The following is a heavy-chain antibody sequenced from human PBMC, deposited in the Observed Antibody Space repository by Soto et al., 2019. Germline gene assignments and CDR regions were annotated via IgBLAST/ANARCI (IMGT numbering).Heavy chain of an antibody. CDR3: ARVRYGDYPALYGMDV. J-gene: IGHJ6*02. CDR1: GGSISSYY. Sequence: SETLSLTCTVSGGSISSYYWSWIRQPPGKGLEWIGYIYYSGSTNYNPSLKSRVTISVDTSKNQFSLKLSSVTAADTAVYYCARVRYGDYPALYGMDVWGQGTTVTVSS. CDR2: IYYSGST. D-gene: IGHD4-17*01. V-gene: IGHV4-59*01.